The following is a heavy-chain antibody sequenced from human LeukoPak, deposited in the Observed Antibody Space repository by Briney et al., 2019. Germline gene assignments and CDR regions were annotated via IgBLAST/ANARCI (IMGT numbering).Heavy chain of an antibody. CDR3: ATTYYYGWYYFDY. CDR2: IIPILGIA. Sequence: ASVKVSCKASGGTFSSYAISWVRQAPGQGLEWMGRIIPILGIANYAQKFQGRVTITADKSTSTAYMELSSLRSEDTAVYYCATTYYYGWYYFDYWGQGTLVTVSS. CDR1: GGTFSSYA. D-gene: IGHD3-10*01. J-gene: IGHJ4*02. V-gene: IGHV1-69*04.